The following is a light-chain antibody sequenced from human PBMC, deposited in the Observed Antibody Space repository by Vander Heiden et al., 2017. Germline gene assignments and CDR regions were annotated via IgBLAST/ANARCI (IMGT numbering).Light chain of an antibody. CDR1: ALPKQF. V-gene: IGLV3-25*03. Sequence: SYELTQPPSVSVSPGQTARITCSGSALPKQFAYWYQQKPGQAPVLVIWNDNERPSGITERFSGSSSGTTATLTISGAQAEDEADYDCQSADNTGTFRVFGGGTRLNVL. CDR2: NDN. J-gene: IGLJ2*01. CDR3: QSADNTGTFRV.